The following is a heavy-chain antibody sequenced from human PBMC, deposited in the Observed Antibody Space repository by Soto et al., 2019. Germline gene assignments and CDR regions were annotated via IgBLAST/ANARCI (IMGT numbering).Heavy chain of an antibody. J-gene: IGHJ5*02. CDR2: LYYSGNT. Sequence: SETLSLTCTVSGGSISRSSYSWAWIRQPPGKGLEWIGTLYYSGNTYYNPSLKSRVTISVDTSKNQFSLKLSSVTAADTAVYYCATRQGGSYDWFDPWGQGTLVTVSS. CDR1: GGSISRSSYS. D-gene: IGHD2-15*01. V-gene: IGHV4-39*01. CDR3: ATRQGGSYDWFDP.